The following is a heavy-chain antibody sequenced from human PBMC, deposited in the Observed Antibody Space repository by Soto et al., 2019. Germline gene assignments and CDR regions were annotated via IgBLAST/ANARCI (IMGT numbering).Heavy chain of an antibody. Sequence: QVQLVQSGAEVKTPGSSVKVSCKASGGIFTRYDIRWVRQAPGQGLEWMGAIIPIFGTANYAQKFQGRVTITADATTSTAYMDLSSLRSGDTAMYYCAINEGRDVSTFDYWGQGTLVTVSS. D-gene: IGHD3-10*02. J-gene: IGHJ4*02. CDR1: GGIFTRYD. CDR2: IIPIFGTA. V-gene: IGHV1-69*01. CDR3: AINEGRDVSTFDY.